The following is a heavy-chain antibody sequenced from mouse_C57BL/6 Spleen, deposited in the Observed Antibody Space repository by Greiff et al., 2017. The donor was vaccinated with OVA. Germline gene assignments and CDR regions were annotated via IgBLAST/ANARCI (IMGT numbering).Heavy chain of an antibody. Sequence: EVQLQQSGPELVKPGASVKISCKASGYTFTDYYMNWVKQSHGKSLEWTGDINPNNGGTSYNQKFKGKATLTVDKSSSTAYMELRSLTSEDSEVYDCASDDGTPFAYWGQGTLVTVSA. CDR1: GYTFTDYY. CDR2: INPNNGGT. V-gene: IGHV1-26*01. D-gene: IGHD1-1*01. CDR3: ASDDGTPFAY. J-gene: IGHJ3*01.